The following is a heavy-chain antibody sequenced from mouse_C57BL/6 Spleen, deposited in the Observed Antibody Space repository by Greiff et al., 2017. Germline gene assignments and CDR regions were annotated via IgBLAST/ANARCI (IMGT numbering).Heavy chain of an antibody. Sequence: QVQLQQSGAELVKPGASVKISCKASGYAFSSYWMNWVKQRPGKGLEWIGQIYPGDGDTNYNGKFKGKATLTADKSSSTAYMELSSLTSEDSAVYFCARSGWLLPVAMDYWGQGTSVTVSS. V-gene: IGHV1-80*01. D-gene: IGHD2-3*01. CDR3: ARSGWLLPVAMDY. J-gene: IGHJ4*01. CDR2: IYPGDGDT. CDR1: GYAFSSYW.